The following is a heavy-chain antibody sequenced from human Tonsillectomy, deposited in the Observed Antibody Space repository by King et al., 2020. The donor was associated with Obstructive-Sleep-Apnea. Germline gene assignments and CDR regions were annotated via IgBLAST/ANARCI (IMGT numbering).Heavy chain of an antibody. J-gene: IGHJ4*02. CDR2: IKQEGSDK. Sequence: VQLVESGGGWVQPGGSLRLSCAASGFTFSTWWMNWFRQSPGKGLEGVASIKQEGSDKYYVDSVKGRFTISRENAKNALYLQMNSLRAEDTAVYYCAGVMGVEGDFDYWGQGTLVTVSS. CDR3: AGVMGVEGDFDY. CDR1: GFTFSTWW. V-gene: IGHV3-7*01. D-gene: IGHD3-16*01.